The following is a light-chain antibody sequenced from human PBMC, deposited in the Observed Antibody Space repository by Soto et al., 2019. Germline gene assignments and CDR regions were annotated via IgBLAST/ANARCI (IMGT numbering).Light chain of an antibody. CDR3: NSYTSASTYV. CDR1: SSDIGIYNF. V-gene: IGLV2-14*03. CDR2: NVY. Sequence: QSVLTQPASVSGSPGQSITIFCTGTSSDIGIYNFVSWYQQHPGKAPKLMIYNVYSRPSGVSSRFSGSKSSNTASLTISWLQAEDEADYYCNSYTSASTYVFGTGTKLTVL. J-gene: IGLJ1*01.